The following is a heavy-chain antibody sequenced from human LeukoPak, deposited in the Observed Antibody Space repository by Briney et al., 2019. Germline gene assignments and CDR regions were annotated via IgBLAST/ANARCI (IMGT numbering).Heavy chain of an antibody. CDR3: ARDHEPYPAYGAFDI. CDR1: GYTFTSYA. Sequence: SVNVSCKASGYTFTSYAMHWVRQAPGQRLEWMGEIIPLFRTANYAQQFQGRVTITTDESTTTVYIDLSSLRTEDTAVYYCARDHEPYPAYGAFDIWGQGTMVTVSS. CDR2: IIPLFRTA. D-gene: IGHD3-10*01. J-gene: IGHJ3*02. V-gene: IGHV1-69*05.